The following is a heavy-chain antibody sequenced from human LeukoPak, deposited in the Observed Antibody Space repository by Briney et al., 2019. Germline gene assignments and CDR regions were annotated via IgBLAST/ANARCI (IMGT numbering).Heavy chain of an antibody. Sequence: AXVKVSCKASGYTFTRYGISWVRQAPGQGVEGMGWISAYNGNRNYAKKLQGRVTMNTDKSKRKAYMELRRLRYDATAVYYCARIAASGPFFDYWGQGTLVTVSS. CDR3: ARIAASGPFFDY. J-gene: IGHJ4*02. CDR1: GYTFTRYG. D-gene: IGHD6-13*01. CDR2: ISAYNGNR. V-gene: IGHV1-18*01.